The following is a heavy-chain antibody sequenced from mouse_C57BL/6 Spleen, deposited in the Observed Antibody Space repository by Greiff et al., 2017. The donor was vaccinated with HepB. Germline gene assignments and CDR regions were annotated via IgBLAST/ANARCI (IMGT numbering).Heavy chain of an antibody. CDR2: IHPNSGST. CDR3: ARWDGNYYYAMDY. V-gene: IGHV1-64*01. CDR1: GYTFTSYW. D-gene: IGHD2-1*01. Sequence: QVQLQQPGAELVKPGASVKLSCKASGYTFTSYWMHWVKQRPGQGLEWIGMIHPNSGSTNYNEKFKSKATLTVDKSSSTAYMQLSSLTSEDSAVYYCARWDGNYYYAMDYWGQGTSGTVSS. J-gene: IGHJ4*01.